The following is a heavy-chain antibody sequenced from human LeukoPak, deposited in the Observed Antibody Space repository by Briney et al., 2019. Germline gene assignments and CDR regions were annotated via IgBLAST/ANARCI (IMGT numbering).Heavy chain of an antibody. CDR1: RGTFSSYA. D-gene: IGHD1-26*01. Sequence: ASVKVSCKASRGTFSSYAISWVRQAPGQGLEWMGRIIPIFGTANYAQKFQGRVTITTDESTSTAYMELSSLRSEDTAVYYCASQKGVVGVDYWGQGTLVTVSS. J-gene: IGHJ4*02. CDR3: ASQKGVVGVDY. CDR2: IIPIFGTA. V-gene: IGHV1-69*05.